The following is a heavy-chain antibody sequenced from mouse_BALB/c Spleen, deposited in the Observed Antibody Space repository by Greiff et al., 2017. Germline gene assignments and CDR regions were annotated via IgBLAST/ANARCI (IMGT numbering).Heavy chain of an antibody. CDR1: GYSFTDYI. Sequence: EVQLQQTGPELVKPGASVKISCKASGYSFTDYIMLWVKQSHGKSLEWIGNINPYYGSTSYNLKFKGKATLTVDKSSSTAYMQLNSLTSEDSAVYYCARGKVWQYYYAMDYWGQGTSVTVSS. D-gene: IGHD2-10*02. CDR2: INPYYGST. V-gene: IGHV1-39*01. CDR3: ARGKVWQYYYAMDY. J-gene: IGHJ4*01.